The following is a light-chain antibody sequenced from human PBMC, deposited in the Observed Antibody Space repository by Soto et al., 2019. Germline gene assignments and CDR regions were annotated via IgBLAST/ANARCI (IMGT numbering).Light chain of an antibody. CDR1: SSDVGAYNY. CDR2: EVN. V-gene: IGLV2-8*01. CDR3: TSYAGSNDLGV. J-gene: IGLJ3*02. Sequence: QLVLTQPPSASGSPGQSVTISCTGASSDVGAYNYVSWYQQHPGKAPKLVIYEVNKRPSGVPDRFSGSKSGTTASLIVSGLQAEDEAYYYCTSYAGSNDLGVFGGGTKVTVL.